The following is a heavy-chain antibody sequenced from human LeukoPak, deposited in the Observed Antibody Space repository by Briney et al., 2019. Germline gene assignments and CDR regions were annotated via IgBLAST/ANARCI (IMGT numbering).Heavy chain of an antibody. V-gene: IGHV3-23*01. CDR3: AKGFSGVATAYQYGMDV. CDR1: GFTFSSYA. D-gene: IGHD3-3*01. CDR2: ISGSGGST. J-gene: IGHJ6*02. Sequence: PGGSLRLPCAASGFTFSSYAMSWVRQAPGKGLEWVSAISGSGGSTYYADSVKGRATISRDNSKTTLILQMNSLRVEDAAVYYCAKGFSGVATAYQYGMDVWGQGTTVTVSS.